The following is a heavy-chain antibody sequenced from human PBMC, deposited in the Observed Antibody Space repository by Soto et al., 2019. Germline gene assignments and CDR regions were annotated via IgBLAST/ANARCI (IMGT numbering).Heavy chain of an antibody. CDR3: ARDTIFGVTGHFDY. D-gene: IGHD3-3*01. J-gene: IGHJ4*02. Sequence: PGRSLRLSCAASGFTFSTYAMSWVRQAPGKGLEWVASISSSGGNKYYADSVKGRFTISRDNSKNTLYLQMNSLRAEDTAVYYCARDTIFGVTGHFDYWGQGTLVTVPS. CDR1: GFTFSTYA. CDR2: ISSSGGNK. V-gene: IGHV3-23*01.